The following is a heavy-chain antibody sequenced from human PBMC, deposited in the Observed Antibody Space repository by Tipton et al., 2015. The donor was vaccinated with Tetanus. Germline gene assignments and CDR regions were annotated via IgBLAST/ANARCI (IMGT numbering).Heavy chain of an antibody. V-gene: IGHV4-59*01. D-gene: IGHD3-10*01. CDR3: ARASYYYGSGRSVKWFDP. CDR1: GGPISSYY. CDR2: IYYSGST. J-gene: IGHJ5*02. Sequence: TLSLTCTVSGGPISSYYWSWIRQPPGKGLEWIGYIYYSGSTNYNPSLKSRVTISVDTSKNQFSLKLSSVTAADTAVYYCARASYYYGSGRSVKWFDPWGQGTLVTVSS.